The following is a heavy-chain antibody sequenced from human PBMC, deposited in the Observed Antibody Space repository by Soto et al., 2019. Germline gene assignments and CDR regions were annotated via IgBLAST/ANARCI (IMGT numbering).Heavy chain of an antibody. CDR3: ARDPYYDFWSGYPPTLYYYCMDV. D-gene: IGHD3-3*01. Sequence: ASVKVSCRASGYTFTSYGISWVRQAPGQGLEWMGWISAYNGNTNYAQKLQGRVTMTTDTSTSTAYMELRSLRSDATAVYYCARDPYYDFWSGYPPTLYYYCMDVWGQGTTVTVSS. CDR2: ISAYNGNT. V-gene: IGHV1-18*04. J-gene: IGHJ6*02. CDR1: GYTFTSYG.